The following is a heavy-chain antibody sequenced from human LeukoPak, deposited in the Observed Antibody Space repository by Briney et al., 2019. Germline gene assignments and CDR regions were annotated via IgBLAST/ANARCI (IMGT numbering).Heavy chain of an antibody. CDR3: ARLRNGDSSYYYYYYYMDV. D-gene: IGHD4-17*01. CDR1: GGSISSYY. V-gene: IGHV4-59*08. Sequence: PSETLSLTCTVSGGSISSYYGSWLRQPPGKGLEGGGYIYYSGSTNYYPSLTGRVPLSVDTSKSQFSLNLHSVTAADTAVYYCARLRNGDSSYYYYYYYMDVWGKGTTVTVSS. CDR2: IYYSGST. J-gene: IGHJ6*03.